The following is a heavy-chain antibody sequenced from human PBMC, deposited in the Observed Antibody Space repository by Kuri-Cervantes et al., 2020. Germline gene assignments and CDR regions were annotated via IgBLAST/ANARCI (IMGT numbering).Heavy chain of an antibody. CDR1: GFTFSSYG. CDR3: ARVFDL. CDR2: ISYDGSNE. V-gene: IGHV3-33*05. Sequence: GESLKISCAASGFTFSSYGMHWVRQAPGKGLEWVAVISYDGSNEYYADSVKGRFTISRDNSKTSLYLQMNSLRAEDTAVYYCARVFDLWGRGTLVTVSS. J-gene: IGHJ2*01.